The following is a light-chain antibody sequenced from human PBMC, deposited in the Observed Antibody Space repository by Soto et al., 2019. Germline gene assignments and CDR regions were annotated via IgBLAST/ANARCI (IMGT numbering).Light chain of an antibody. Sequence: EIVLTQSPGTLSLSPGERATLSCRASQSVSSSYLAWYQQKPGQAPRLLIYGASSRATGIPARFSGSGSGTDFTLTISRLEPEYLAVYYCEQYGSSRALTFGGGTKVEIK. CDR2: GAS. CDR1: QSVSSSY. V-gene: IGKV3-20*01. CDR3: EQYGSSRALT. J-gene: IGKJ4*01.